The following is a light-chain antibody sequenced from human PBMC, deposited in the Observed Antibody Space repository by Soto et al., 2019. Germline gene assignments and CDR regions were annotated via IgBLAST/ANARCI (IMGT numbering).Light chain of an antibody. CDR2: DAS. V-gene: IGKV3-11*01. CDR1: QSVSSY. CDR3: QQRSNWPHLT. J-gene: IGKJ4*01. Sequence: EIVLTQSPAALSLSPGERVTLSCRASQSVSSYLAWYQQKPGQAPRLLIYDASNRATGIPARFSGSGSGTDFTLTISSLEPEDFAVYYCQQRSNWPHLTFGGGTKVEIK.